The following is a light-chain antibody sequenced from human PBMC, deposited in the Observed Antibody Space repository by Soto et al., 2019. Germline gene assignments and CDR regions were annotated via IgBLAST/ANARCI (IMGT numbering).Light chain of an antibody. CDR1: QSVSSSY. CDR3: QQRTDRPPWT. J-gene: IGKJ1*01. V-gene: IGKV3D-20*02. CDR2: DAS. Sequence: EILFRQSPGTRSLSPGDRATLSCLAIQSVSSSYLAWYQQKPGQAPRLLIFDASQRATGIPARFRGSGSGTDFTLSISSLEPEDFAVYYCQQRTDRPPWTFGQGTKVDIK.